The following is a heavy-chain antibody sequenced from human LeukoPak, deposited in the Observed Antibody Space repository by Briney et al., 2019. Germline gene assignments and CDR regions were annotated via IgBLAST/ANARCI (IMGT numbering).Heavy chain of an antibody. V-gene: IGHV1-2*02. CDR1: GYTFTGYY. J-gene: IGHJ4*02. Sequence: ASVKCSCKTSGYTFTGYYIHCVRQAPGQGIAWMGWINPDSGGTNYAQKLQGRVTMTRDTSISTAYMELSRLTSDDTAVYYCARAGGNSAAFAFDYWGQGTLVTVSS. CDR3: ARAGGNSAAFAFDY. D-gene: IGHD4-23*01. CDR2: INPDSGGT.